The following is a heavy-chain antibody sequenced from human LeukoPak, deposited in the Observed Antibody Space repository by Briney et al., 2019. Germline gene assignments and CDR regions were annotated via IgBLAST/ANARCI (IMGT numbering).Heavy chain of an antibody. CDR2: INTATFKT. CDR1: GYIINEYA. CDR3: ARVNDYIGTYYFGF. Sequence: GASVKVSCKVSGYIINEYAIHWVRQAPGQRLEWMGWINTATFKTRYSQKFQGRLTIASDTSASTAYMELSSLRSEDTAIYFCARVNDYIGTYYFGFWGQGTLVTVSS. J-gene: IGHJ4*02. D-gene: IGHD4-11*01. V-gene: IGHV1-3*04.